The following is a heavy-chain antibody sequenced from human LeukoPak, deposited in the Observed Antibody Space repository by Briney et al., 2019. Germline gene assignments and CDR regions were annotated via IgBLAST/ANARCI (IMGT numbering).Heavy chain of an antibody. V-gene: IGHV1-24*01. Sequence: GASVKVSCKVSGYTLTELSMHWVRQAPGKGLEWMGGFDPEDGETIYAQKFQGRVTMTEDTSTDTAYMELSSLRSEDTAVYYCATGGPHDYGDPWEFDYWGQGTLVTVSS. CDR3: ATGGPHDYGDPWEFDY. CDR2: FDPEDGET. CDR1: GYTLTELS. D-gene: IGHD4-17*01. J-gene: IGHJ4*02.